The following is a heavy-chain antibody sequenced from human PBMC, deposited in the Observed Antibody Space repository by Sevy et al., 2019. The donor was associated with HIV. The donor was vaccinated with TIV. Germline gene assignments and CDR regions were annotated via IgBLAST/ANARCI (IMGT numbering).Heavy chain of an antibody. D-gene: IGHD3-22*01. Sequence: ASVKVSCKASGGTFSSYAISWVRQAPGQGLEWMGGIIPIFGTANYAQKFQGRVTITADESTSTAYMELSSLRSEDTAVYYCAGYYYDSSGYYYWGQRTLVTVSS. CDR3: AGYYYDSSGYYY. V-gene: IGHV1-69*13. CDR2: IIPIFGTA. J-gene: IGHJ4*02. CDR1: GGTFSSYA.